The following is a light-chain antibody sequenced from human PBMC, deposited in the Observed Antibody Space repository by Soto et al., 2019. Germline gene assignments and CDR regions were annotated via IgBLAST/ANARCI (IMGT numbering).Light chain of an antibody. J-gene: IGLJ3*02. CDR1: SSDVGAYNY. CDR3: CSYAGSYTWV. CDR2: DVS. V-gene: IGLV2-11*01. Sequence: QSALTQPRSVSGSPGQSVTISCTGTSSDVGAYNYVSWFQQHPGKAPKLMIYDVSKWPSGVPDRFSGSKSDNTASLTISGLQAEDEADYYCCSYAGSYTWVFGGGTKLTVL.